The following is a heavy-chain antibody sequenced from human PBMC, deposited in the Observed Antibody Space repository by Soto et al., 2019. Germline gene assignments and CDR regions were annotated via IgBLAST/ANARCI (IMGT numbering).Heavy chain of an antibody. CDR3: AREGGGYRFDR. Sequence: QVQLQESGPGRVQPSETLSLTCVGVSFGTYYWGWIRQPPGKGLEWLGYIFSSEHFKYNPSLKSRLTISVDPSKNLVSLRLTSVTAADTAVYYCAREGGGYRFDRWGQGTLVTVSS. J-gene: IGHJ4*02. CDR1: VSFGTYY. V-gene: IGHV4-59*01. CDR2: IFSSEHF. D-gene: IGHD3-16*02.